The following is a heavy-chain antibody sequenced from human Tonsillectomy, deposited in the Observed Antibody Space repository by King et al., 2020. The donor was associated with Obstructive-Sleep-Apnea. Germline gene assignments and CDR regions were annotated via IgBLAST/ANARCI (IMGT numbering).Heavy chain of an antibody. CDR3: AKDTAIGGDDCLFDY. CDR2: ISGSGSST. CDR1: GFTFSSYA. V-gene: IGHV3-23*04. J-gene: IGHJ4*02. Sequence: VQLVESGGGLVQPGGSLRLSCAASGFTFSSYAMSWVRQAPGKGLEWVSGISGSGSSTYYADPVKGRFTISRDNSKNTLYLQMNSLRAEDTAIYYGAKDTAIGGDDCLFDYWGQGTLVTVPS. D-gene: IGHD2-21*02.